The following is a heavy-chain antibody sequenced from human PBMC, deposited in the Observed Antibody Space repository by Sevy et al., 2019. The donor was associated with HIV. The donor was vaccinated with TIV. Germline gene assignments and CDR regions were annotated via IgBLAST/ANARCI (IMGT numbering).Heavy chain of an antibody. D-gene: IGHD2-21*02. CDR3: ARGGDDGAFDI. V-gene: IGHV3-7*01. CDR1: GFTFSNYW. CDR2: IKQGGSEK. J-gene: IGHJ3*02. Sequence: GGSLRLSCAASGFTFSNYWMSWVRQAPGKGLEWVTNIKQGGSEKYYVDSVKGRFTISRDNAKNSLYLQMNSLRVEDTAVYYCARGGDDGAFDIWGQGTMVTVSS.